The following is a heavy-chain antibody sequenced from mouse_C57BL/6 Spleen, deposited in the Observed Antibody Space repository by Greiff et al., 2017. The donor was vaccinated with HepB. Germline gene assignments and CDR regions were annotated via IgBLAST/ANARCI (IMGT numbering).Heavy chain of an antibody. CDR3: ARGNITTVVPFDY. V-gene: IGHV1-18*01. D-gene: IGHD1-1*01. J-gene: IGHJ2*01. CDR1: GYTFTDYN. Sequence: VQLQQSGPELVKPGASVKIPCKASGYTFTDYNMDWVKQSHGKSLEWIGDINPNNGGTIYNQKFKGKATLTVDKSSSTAYMELRSLTSEDTAVYYCARGNITTVVPFDYWGQGTTLTVSS. CDR2: INPNNGGT.